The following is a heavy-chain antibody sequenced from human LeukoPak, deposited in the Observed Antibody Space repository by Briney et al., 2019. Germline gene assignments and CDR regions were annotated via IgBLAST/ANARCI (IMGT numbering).Heavy chain of an antibody. D-gene: IGHD3-16*01. J-gene: IGHJ5*02. CDR2: IYHSGST. CDR1: GFTFSSHW. V-gene: IGHV4-4*02. Sequence: GSLRLSCAASGFTFSSHWMSWVRQAPGKGLEWIGYIYHSGSTYYNPSLKSRVTISVDRSKNQFSLRLSSVTAADTAVYYCARGWREIYGGAFDPWGQGTLVTVSS. CDR3: ARGWREIYGGAFDP.